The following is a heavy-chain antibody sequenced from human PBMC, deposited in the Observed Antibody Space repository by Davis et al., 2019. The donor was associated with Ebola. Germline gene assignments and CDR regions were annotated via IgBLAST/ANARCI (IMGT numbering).Heavy chain of an antibody. J-gene: IGHJ4*02. CDR3: ARTTRGSGWFLDY. CDR2: INHSGST. CDR1: AGSFSGYY. Sequence: SETLSLTCAVYAGSFSGYYWSWIRQPPGKGLEWIGEINHSGSTNYNPSLKSRVSVSVDRSKNQFSLKLTSVTAADTAVYYCARTTRGSGWFLDYWGQGTLVTVSS. D-gene: IGHD6-19*01. V-gene: IGHV4-34*01.